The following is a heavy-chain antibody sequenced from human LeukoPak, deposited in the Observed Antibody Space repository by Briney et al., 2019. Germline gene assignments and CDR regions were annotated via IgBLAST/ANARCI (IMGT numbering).Heavy chain of an antibody. Sequence: SETLSLTCTVSGGSISSYYWSWIRQPPGKGLEWIGYIYYSGSTNYNPSLKSRVTISVDTSKNQFSLKLSSVTAADTAVYYCARAPPFYNYYGMDVWGQGTTVTVSS. J-gene: IGHJ6*02. V-gene: IGHV4-59*01. CDR1: GGSISSYY. CDR3: ARAPPFYNYYGMDV. CDR2: IYYSGST.